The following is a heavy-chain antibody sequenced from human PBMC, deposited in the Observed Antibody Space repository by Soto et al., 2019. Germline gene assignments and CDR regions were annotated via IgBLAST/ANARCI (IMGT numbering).Heavy chain of an antibody. CDR1: GFKFEDYC. Sequence: TGRFIRLRWSVSGFKFEDYCRHCFRQDPEKGLLWVSYISSSSSTIYYADSVKGRFTISRDNAKNSLYLQMNSLRDDDKAVYYRARVSSGNDYWGQGTLV. V-gene: IGHV3-48*02. J-gene: IGHJ4*02. CDR3: ARVSSGNDY. D-gene: IGHD6-19*01. CDR2: ISSSSSTI.